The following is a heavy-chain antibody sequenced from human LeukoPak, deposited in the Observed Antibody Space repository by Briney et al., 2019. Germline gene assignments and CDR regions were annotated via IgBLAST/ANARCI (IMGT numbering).Heavy chain of an antibody. CDR3: ARSVRGERHFDY. V-gene: IGHV1-46*01. CDR1: GYTFTSYY. D-gene: IGHD1-1*01. Sequence: GASVKVSCKASGYTFTSYYMHWVRQAPGQGLEWMGGINPSGGTTSYAQKFQGRITMTRDMSTSTVYMELSSLRSEDTAVYYCARSVRGERHFDYWGQGTLVTVSS. J-gene: IGHJ4*02. CDR2: INPSGGTT.